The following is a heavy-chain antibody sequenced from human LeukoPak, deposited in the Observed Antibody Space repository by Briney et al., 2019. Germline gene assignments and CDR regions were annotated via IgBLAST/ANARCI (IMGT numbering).Heavy chain of an antibody. V-gene: IGHV3-7*04. J-gene: IGHJ5*02. CDR2: IKEDGSGK. D-gene: IGHD1-26*01. CDR1: GLTLSTYW. CDR3: AREVPGGATALDL. Sequence: GGSLRLSCAASGLTLSTYWISWVRQAPGKGLEWVANIKEDGSGKNYVGSVKGRFTISRDNAKNSLYLQMNSLRPEDRAVYYCAREVPGGATALDLWGQGTLVTVSS.